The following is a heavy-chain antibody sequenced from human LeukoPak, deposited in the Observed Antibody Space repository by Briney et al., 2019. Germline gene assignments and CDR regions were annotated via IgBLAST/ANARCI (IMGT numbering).Heavy chain of an antibody. CDR1: GFTFSSYG. Sequence: GRSLRLSCAASGFTFSSYGMHWVRQAPGKGLEWVAFIWYDESKNSHADSVKGRFTISRDNSKNTLYLQMDSPRAEDTAVYYCARDAGERWTVDFDYWGQGTLVTVSS. J-gene: IGHJ4*02. V-gene: IGHV3-33*01. CDR3: ARDAGERWTVDFDY. D-gene: IGHD3/OR15-3a*01. CDR2: IWYDESKN.